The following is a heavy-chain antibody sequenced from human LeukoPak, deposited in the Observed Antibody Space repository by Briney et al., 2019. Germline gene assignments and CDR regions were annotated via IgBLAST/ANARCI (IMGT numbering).Heavy chain of an antibody. Sequence: GGSLRLSCAASGFTFSSYAMSWVRQAPGKGLEWVSAISSDGGSTYYADSVKGRFTISRDNSKNTLYLQMNSLRAEDTAVYYCERDQMVGGVIIASSVFDIWGQGKMVTVS. CDR1: GFTFSSYA. CDR3: ERDQMVGGVIIASSVFDI. CDR2: ISSDGGST. J-gene: IGHJ3*02. V-gene: IGHV3-23*01. D-gene: IGHD3-10*01.